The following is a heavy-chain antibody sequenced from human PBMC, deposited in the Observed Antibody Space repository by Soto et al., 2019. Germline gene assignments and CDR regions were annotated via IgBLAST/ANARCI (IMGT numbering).Heavy chain of an antibody. CDR3: ARSGRDCSSTSCYATFDDYYYGMDV. J-gene: IGHJ6*02. D-gene: IGHD2-2*01. Sequence: GGSLRLSCAASGFTFSSYEMNWVRQAPGQWLEWVSYISSSGSTIYYADSVKGRFTISRDNAKNSLYLQMNSLRAEDTAVYYCARSGRDCSSTSCYATFDDYYYGMDVWGQGTTVTVSS. V-gene: IGHV3-48*03. CDR1: GFTFSSYE. CDR2: ISSSGSTI.